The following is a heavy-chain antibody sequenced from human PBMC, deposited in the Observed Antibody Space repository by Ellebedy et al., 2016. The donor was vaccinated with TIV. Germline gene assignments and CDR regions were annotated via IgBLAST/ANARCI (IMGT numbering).Heavy chain of an antibody. CDR2: ITGGGDTT. CDR3: VRVMWPVPGPVDPFDY. J-gene: IGHJ4*02. D-gene: IGHD6-19*01. V-gene: IGHV3-23*01. CDR1: GFTFSSHG. Sequence: GESLKISCAASGFTFSSHGMAWVRQAPGKGLEWLSGITGGGDTTYYADSVKGRFTISRDKSKNTLFLQLSSLRAEDTAVFYCVRVMWPVPGPVDPFDYWGQGTPVTVSS.